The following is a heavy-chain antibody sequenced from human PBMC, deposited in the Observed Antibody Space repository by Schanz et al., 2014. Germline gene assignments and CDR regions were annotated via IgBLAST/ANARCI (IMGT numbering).Heavy chain of an antibody. D-gene: IGHD3-9*01. CDR2: ISSSSSYI. Sequence: VQMVESGGGVVQPGRSLRLSCAASGFAFSVYGMHWVRQAPGKGLEWVSSISSSSSYIYYADSVKGRFTISRDNAKNSLYLQMNSLRAEDTAVYYCAKQIHYDILTVTRNWGQGTLVTVSS. CDR3: AKQIHYDILTVTRN. CDR1: GFAFSVYG. J-gene: IGHJ4*02. V-gene: IGHV3-21*04.